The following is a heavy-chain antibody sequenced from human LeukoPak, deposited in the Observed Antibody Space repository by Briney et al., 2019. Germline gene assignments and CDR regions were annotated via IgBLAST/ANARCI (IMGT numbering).Heavy chain of an antibody. V-gene: IGHV3-30-3*01. J-gene: IGHJ4*02. D-gene: IGHD3-10*01. Sequence: PGRSLRLSCAASGFTFRTYAIHWVRQGPGKGLEWVAVISYDGSNKYYADSVKGRFTISRDNSKNTLYLQMSSLSAEDTAVYYCARTTTPHYYGSGSYALGYWGQGTRVTVPS. CDR1: GFTFRTYA. CDR2: ISYDGSNK. CDR3: ARTTTPHYYGSGSYALGY.